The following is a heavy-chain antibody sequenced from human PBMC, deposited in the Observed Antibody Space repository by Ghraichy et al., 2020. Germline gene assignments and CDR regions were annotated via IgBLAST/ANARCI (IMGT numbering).Heavy chain of an antibody. J-gene: IGHJ4*02. CDR3: ARVVGALTSLSGYFDY. CDR1: GGSMNNYY. Sequence: SETLSLTCTVSGGSMNNYYWIWIRQPPGKGLEWIGYIHYIGSTNYSPSLKSRVTISIDTSKKQFSLKLSSVTAADTAVYYCARVVGALTSLSGYFDYWGQGTLVTVSP. V-gene: IGHV4-59*01. D-gene: IGHD2-2*01. CDR2: IHYIGST.